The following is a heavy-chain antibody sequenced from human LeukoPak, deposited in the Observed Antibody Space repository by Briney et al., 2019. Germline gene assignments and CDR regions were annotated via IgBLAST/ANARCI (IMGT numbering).Heavy chain of an antibody. Sequence: PGGSLRLSCAASGFTFSSYSMNWVRQAPGKGLEWVSSISSSSSYIYYADSVKGRFTISRDNSKNTLYLQMNSLRAEDTAVYYCAKARGIAVAGKGFGIDYWGQGTLVTVSS. CDR3: AKARGIAVAGKGFGIDY. CDR2: ISSSSSYI. J-gene: IGHJ4*02. D-gene: IGHD6-19*01. CDR1: GFTFSSYS. V-gene: IGHV3-21*04.